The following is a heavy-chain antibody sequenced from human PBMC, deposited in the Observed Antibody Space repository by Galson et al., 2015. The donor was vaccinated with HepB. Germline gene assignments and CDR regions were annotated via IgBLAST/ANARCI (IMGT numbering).Heavy chain of an antibody. CDR2: IDSDGEST. Sequence: SLRLSCAASGVTFKYYWIHWVRRPPEKGLEWVSCIDSDGESTSYADSVRGRFTISRDSATNTVYLHMNSLRAEDTAVYYCARYQGDWGAFDIWGQGTMVTVSS. V-gene: IGHV3-74*01. CDR1: GVTFKYYW. D-gene: IGHD7-27*01. J-gene: IGHJ3*02. CDR3: ARYQGDWGAFDI.